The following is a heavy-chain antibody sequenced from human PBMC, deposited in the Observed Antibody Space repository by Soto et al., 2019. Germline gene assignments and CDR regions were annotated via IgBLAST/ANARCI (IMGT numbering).Heavy chain of an antibody. Sequence: GGSLRLSCAASGLTFSSYAMSWVRQAPGKGLEWVSAISGSGGSTYYADSVKGRFTISRDNSKNTLYLQMNSLRAEDTAVYYCAKDPLKYSSSWYLEWWFDPWGQGTLVTVSS. CDR2: ISGSGGST. CDR3: AKDPLKYSSSWYLEWWFDP. V-gene: IGHV3-23*01. CDR1: GLTFSSYA. D-gene: IGHD6-13*01. J-gene: IGHJ5*02.